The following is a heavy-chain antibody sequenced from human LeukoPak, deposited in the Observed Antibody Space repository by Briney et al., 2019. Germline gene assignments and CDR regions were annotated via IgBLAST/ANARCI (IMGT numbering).Heavy chain of an antibody. V-gene: IGHV1-24*01. Sequence: GASVKVSCKVSGYTLTELSIHWVRQAPGKGLEWMGGFDPEDGETIYAQKFQGRVTMTEDTSTDTAYMELSSLRSEDTAVYYCASLAYFDYLADYWGQGTLVTVSS. CDR3: ASLAYFDYLADY. CDR2: FDPEDGET. D-gene: IGHD3-9*01. CDR1: GYTLTELS. J-gene: IGHJ4*02.